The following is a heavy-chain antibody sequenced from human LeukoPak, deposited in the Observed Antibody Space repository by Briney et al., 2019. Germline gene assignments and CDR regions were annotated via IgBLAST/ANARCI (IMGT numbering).Heavy chain of an antibody. CDR1: GFTFSSYA. D-gene: IGHD3-10*01. CDR3: AKADSYYYGSERWTTPFDY. CDR2: ISGSGGST. J-gene: IGHJ4*02. Sequence: HPGGSLRLSCAASGFTFSSYAMSWVRQAPGKGLEWVSAISGSGGSTYYADSVKGRFTISRDNSKNTLYLQMNSLRAEDTAVYYCAKADSYYYGSERWTTPFDYWGQGTLVTVSS. V-gene: IGHV3-23*01.